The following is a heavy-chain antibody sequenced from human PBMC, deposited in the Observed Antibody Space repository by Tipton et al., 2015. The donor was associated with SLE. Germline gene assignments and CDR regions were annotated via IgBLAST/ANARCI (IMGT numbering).Heavy chain of an antibody. CDR2: ISLSGTKI. J-gene: IGHJ4*02. CDR1: GFTFSDDD. Sequence: SLRLSCAAAGFTFSDDDMSWIRQAPGKGLEWVSHISLSGTKILNADSVRGRFTISRDNAQNTLYLQMNSLRVEDTAVYYCARGPRCWKFDSWGRGTLVTVSS. CDR3: ARGPRCWKFDS. V-gene: IGHV3-11*01. D-gene: IGHD1-1*01.